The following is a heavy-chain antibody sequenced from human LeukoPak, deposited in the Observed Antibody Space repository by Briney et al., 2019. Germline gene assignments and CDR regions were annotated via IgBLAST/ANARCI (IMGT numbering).Heavy chain of an antibody. D-gene: IGHD3-22*01. J-gene: IGHJ4*02. CDR1: GFTFSSYA. Sequence: PGGSLRLSCAASGFTFSSYAMIWVRQAPGKALEWVSSISGSGGSTYYADSVKGRFTISRDNAKNTLYLQMNSLRAEDTAVYYCAKDHNRYSDSSGYAFDYWGQGTLVTVSS. V-gene: IGHV3-23*01. CDR2: ISGSGGST. CDR3: AKDHNRYSDSSGYAFDY.